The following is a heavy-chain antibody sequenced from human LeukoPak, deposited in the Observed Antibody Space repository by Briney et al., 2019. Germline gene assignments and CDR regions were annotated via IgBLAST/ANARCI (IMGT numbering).Heavy chain of an antibody. CDR1: GYTFTSYG. CDR2: IIPIFGTA. V-gene: IGHV1-69*13. Sequence: GASVKVSCKASGYTFTSYGISWVRQAPGQGLEWMGGIIPIFGTANYAQKFQGRVTVTADESTSTAYMELSSLRSEDTAVYYCARVGVVDPWGQGTLVTVSS. J-gene: IGHJ5*02. CDR3: ARVGVVDP.